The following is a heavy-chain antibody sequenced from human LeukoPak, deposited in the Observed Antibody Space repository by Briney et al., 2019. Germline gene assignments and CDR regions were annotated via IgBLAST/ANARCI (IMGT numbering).Heavy chain of an antibody. Sequence: PGGSLRLSCAASGFTFSSYAMSWVRQAPGKGLEWVSAISGSGGSTYYADSVKGRFTISRDNFKNTLYLQMNSLRAEVTAVYYCAKTVRGWLGRPPGYFDYWGQGTLVTVSS. J-gene: IGHJ4*02. CDR3: AKTVRGWLGRPPGYFDY. V-gene: IGHV3-23*01. CDR1: GFTFSSYA. CDR2: ISGSGGST. D-gene: IGHD6-19*01.